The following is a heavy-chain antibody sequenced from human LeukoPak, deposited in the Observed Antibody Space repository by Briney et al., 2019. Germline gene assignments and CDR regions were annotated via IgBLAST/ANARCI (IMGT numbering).Heavy chain of an antibody. V-gene: IGHV4-39*01. Sequence: PSETLSLTCTVSGGSISSSTYYWGWIRQPPGKGLEWIGIIYYSGSTYYNPSLKSRVTISVDTSKNQFSLKLNAVTAADTAVYYCARRTYFDLWGRGTLVTVSS. CDR2: IYYSGST. CDR1: GGSISSSTYY. CDR3: ARRTYFDL. J-gene: IGHJ2*01.